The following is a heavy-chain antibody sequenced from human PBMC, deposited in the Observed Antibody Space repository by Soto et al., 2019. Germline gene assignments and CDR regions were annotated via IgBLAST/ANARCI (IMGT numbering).Heavy chain of an antibody. Sequence: GESLKISCKGSGYSFTSYWIGWVRQMPGKGLEWMGIIYPGDSDTRYSPSFQGQVTISADKSISTAYLQWSSLKASDTAMYYCATLPDPVELRGGNYGRDVWGQGTTVTVCS. D-gene: IGHD1-7*01. CDR3: ATLPDPVELRGGNYGRDV. V-gene: IGHV5-51*01. CDR1: GYSFTSYW. J-gene: IGHJ6*02. CDR2: IYPGDSDT.